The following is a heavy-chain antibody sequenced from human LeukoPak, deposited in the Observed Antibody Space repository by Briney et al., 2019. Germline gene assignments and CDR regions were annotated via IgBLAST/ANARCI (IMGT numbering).Heavy chain of an antibody. V-gene: IGHV3-23*01. Sequence: GGSLRLSCAASGFTFSSYAMHWVRQAPGKGLEWVSNIIGSGGFTYYADSVKGRFTISRDNSKNTLYLKMNSLRAEDTAVYYCAIGYCSVASCYSVFWFDPWGQGTLVTVSS. CDR3: AIGYCSVASCYSVFWFDP. CDR1: GFTFSSYA. D-gene: IGHD2-15*01. CDR2: IIGSGGFT. J-gene: IGHJ5*02.